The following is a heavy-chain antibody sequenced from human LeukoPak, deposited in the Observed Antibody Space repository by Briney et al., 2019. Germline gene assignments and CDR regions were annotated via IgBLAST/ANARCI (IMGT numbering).Heavy chain of an antibody. Sequence: GGSLRLPCAASGFTFSSYGMHWVRQAPGKGLEWVAFIRYDGSNKYYADSVKGRFTISRDNSKNTLYLQMNSLRAEDTAVYYCARAHHYYGSGHDAFDIWGQGTMVTVSS. CDR3: ARAHHYYGSGHDAFDI. D-gene: IGHD3-10*01. V-gene: IGHV3-30*02. CDR1: GFTFSSYG. CDR2: IRYDGSNK. J-gene: IGHJ3*02.